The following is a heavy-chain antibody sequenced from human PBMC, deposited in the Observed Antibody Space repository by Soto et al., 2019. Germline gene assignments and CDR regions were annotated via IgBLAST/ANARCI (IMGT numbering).Heavy chain of an antibody. CDR3: ATALLLYYYDSSGYMYYFDY. Sequence: EVQLLESGGGLVQPGGSLRLSCAASGFTFSSYAMSWVRQAPGKGLEWVSAISGSGGSTYYSDSVKGRFTISRDNSKNPLSLQMNSLRVEDTAVYYCATALLLYYYDSSGYMYYFDYWGQGTLVTVSS. CDR2: ISGSGGST. CDR1: GFTFSSYA. J-gene: IGHJ4*02. V-gene: IGHV3-23*01. D-gene: IGHD3-22*01.